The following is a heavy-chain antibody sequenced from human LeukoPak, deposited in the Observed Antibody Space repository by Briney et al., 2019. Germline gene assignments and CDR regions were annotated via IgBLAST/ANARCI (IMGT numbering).Heavy chain of an antibody. Sequence: GGSLRLSCAASGFTFSSYWMHWVRQAPGKGLVWVSRINSDGSSTSYADSVKGRFTISRDNAKNTLYLQMNSLRAEDTAVYYCARDLYDYVWGSPNNWFDPWGQGTLVTLSS. CDR2: INSDGSST. V-gene: IGHV3-74*01. D-gene: IGHD3-16*01. J-gene: IGHJ5*02. CDR1: GFTFSSYW. CDR3: ARDLYDYVWGSPNNWFDP.